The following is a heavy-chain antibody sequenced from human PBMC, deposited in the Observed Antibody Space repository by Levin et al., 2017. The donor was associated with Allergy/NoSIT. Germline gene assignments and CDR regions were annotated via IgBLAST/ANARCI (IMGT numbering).Heavy chain of an antibody. Sequence: AASVKVSCKASGYSFTGYYMHWVRQAPGQRPEWMGRISPYSGVTDYAPKFQGRVTMTRDTSIDTAYMELSWLRSDDTAIYYCARVGPLPEDAFDMWGQGTMVTVSS. J-gene: IGHJ3*02. D-gene: IGHD2-2*01. CDR3: ARVGPLPEDAFDM. CDR2: ISPYSGVT. CDR1: GYSFTGYY. V-gene: IGHV1-2*06.